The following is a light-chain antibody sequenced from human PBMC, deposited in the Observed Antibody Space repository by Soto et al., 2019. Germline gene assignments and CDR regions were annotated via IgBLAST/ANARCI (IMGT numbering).Light chain of an antibody. J-gene: IGLJ1*01. CDR1: NIDRRT. CDR2: DNS. Sequence: LTQPPSASVAPGQTATISCGENNIDRRTGHWYQQKPGQAPLLPVYDNSFRPSGIPNRFSRSNDGSTPTRPICRVEGGDEADYYCQVWDNVDDHIYVFGTGTKVTVL. V-gene: IGLV3-21*02. CDR3: QVWDNVDDHIYV.